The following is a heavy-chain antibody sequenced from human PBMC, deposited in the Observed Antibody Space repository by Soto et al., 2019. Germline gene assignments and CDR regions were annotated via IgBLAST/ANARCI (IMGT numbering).Heavy chain of an antibody. V-gene: IGHV4-59*01. CDR3: ARDLAAVPRAFDY. Sequence: PXETLSLTCTVAGGSTSSYFYIWVRQPPGKGLEWIGSVYYTGTTEYNPSLKSRVTISVDTSKTQFSLNLRSVTAADTAVYYCARDLAAVPRAFDYWGRGSLVTVSS. CDR1: GGSTSSYF. CDR2: VYYTGTT. D-gene: IGHD6-13*01. J-gene: IGHJ4*02.